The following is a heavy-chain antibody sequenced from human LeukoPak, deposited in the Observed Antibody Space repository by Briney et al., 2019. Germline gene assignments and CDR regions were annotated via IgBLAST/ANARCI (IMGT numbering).Heavy chain of an antibody. J-gene: IGHJ3*02. Sequence: PGGSLRLSCAASGFTFSSYWMHWVRQAPGKGVVWVSGINTDGSSTNYADSVKGRFTISRDNAKNTVYLQMNGLRAEDAAVYYCGRVSYSGIYGGAFDIWGQGTMVTVSS. D-gene: IGHD1-26*01. CDR2: INTDGSST. V-gene: IGHV3-74*01. CDR3: GRVSYSGIYGGAFDI. CDR1: GFTFSSYW.